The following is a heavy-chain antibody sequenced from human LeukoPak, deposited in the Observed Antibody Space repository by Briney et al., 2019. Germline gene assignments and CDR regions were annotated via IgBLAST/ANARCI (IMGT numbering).Heavy chain of an antibody. Sequence: GGSLRLSCAASGFTFRDYYLSWIRQAPGKGLECVSYITNSGSTIYHADSVKGRFTISRDNAKNSLYLQMNSLRAEDTAVYYCAREYCRSTSCYGYPDYWGQGTLVTVSS. CDR2: ITNSGSTI. J-gene: IGHJ4*02. D-gene: IGHD2-2*01. V-gene: IGHV3-11*01. CDR3: AREYCRSTSCYGYPDY. CDR1: GFTFRDYY.